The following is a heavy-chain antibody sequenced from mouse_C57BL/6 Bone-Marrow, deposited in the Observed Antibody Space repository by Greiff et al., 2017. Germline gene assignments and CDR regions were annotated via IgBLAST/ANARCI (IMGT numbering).Heavy chain of an antibody. CDR2: IYPSDSET. V-gene: IGHV1-61*01. CDR3: AREGLGRGYFDY. D-gene: IGHD3-3*01. CDR1: GYTFTSYW. Sequence: QVQLQQPGAELVRPGSSVKLSCKASGYTFTSYWMDWVKQRPGQGLEWIGNIYPSDSETHYNQKFKDKATLTVDKSSSTAYMQLSSLTSEDSAVYYCAREGLGRGYFDYWGQGTTLTVSS. J-gene: IGHJ2*01.